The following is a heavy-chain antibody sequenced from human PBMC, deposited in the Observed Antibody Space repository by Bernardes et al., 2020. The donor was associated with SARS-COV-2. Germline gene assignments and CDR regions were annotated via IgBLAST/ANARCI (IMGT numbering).Heavy chain of an antibody. V-gene: IGHV3-7*05. D-gene: IGHD7-27*01. CDR2: INTDGSTE. Sequence: SLRLSCAVSGFTFRNYWMSWARQAPGRGLEWLALINTDGSTERYVDSVKGRFTISRDNVDNFLYLQMNGLRVDDTAVYYCAQDPHWGSDSWGQGTLVVVSS. CDR1: GFTFRNYW. J-gene: IGHJ4*02. CDR3: AQDPHWGSDS.